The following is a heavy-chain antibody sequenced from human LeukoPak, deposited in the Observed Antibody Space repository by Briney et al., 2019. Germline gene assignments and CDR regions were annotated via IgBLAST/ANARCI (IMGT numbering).Heavy chain of an antibody. CDR2: INHSGST. V-gene: IGHV4-34*01. CDR3: AKALLGLDDF. CDR1: GGSFSGYY. J-gene: IGHJ4*02. D-gene: IGHD3-10*02. Sequence: PSETLPLTCAVYGGSFSGYYWSWIRQPPGKGLEWIGEINHSGSTNYNPSLKSRVTISVDTSKNQFSLKLSSVTAADTPVYSSAKALLGLDDFWGQGTLGTVSS.